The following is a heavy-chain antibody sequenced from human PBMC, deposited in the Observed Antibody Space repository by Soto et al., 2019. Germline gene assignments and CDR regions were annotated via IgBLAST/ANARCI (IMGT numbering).Heavy chain of an antibody. D-gene: IGHD3-10*01. CDR3: ARGVTMGLGVGLFYIDY. J-gene: IGHJ4*02. CDR1: GDSIRSGGYY. Sequence: QVQLQESGPGLVKPSQTLSLTCTVSGDSIRSGGYYWSWMRQHPGKGLEWIGYMYYSESTYYNPSLKSRITISVDTSKKNFSLKLSSVNAADTAVYYCARGVTMGLGVGLFYIDYWGQGTQVTVSS. V-gene: IGHV4-31*03. CDR2: MYYSEST.